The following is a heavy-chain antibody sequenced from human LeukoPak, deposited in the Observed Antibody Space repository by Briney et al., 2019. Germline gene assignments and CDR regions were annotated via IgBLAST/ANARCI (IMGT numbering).Heavy chain of an antibody. CDR2: IKQDGSEK. CDR3: ARDYVYAFDY. D-gene: IGHD2/OR15-2a*01. J-gene: IGHJ4*02. Sequence: PGGSLRLSCAASGYTFSNHWMSWVRQAPGKGVEWVANIKQDGSEKNYADSVRGRFTISRDNAKNSLYLQMNSLRAEDTAVYFCARDYVYAFDYWGQGTLVTVSS. CDR1: GYTFSNHW. V-gene: IGHV3-7*01.